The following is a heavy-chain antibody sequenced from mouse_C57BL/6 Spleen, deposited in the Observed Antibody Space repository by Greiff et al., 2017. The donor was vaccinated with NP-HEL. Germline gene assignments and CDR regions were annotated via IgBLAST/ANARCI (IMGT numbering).Heavy chain of an antibody. CDR2: IHPTSGST. Sequence: VQLQQPVAELVKPGASVKLSCKASGYTFTSYWMHWVKQRPGQGLEWIGMIHPTSGSTNYNEKFQGKATLTVDTSSSTAYLQLSSLTSEDSAVYHSARNGGKPMDYWGQGTSVTVSS. D-gene: IGHD2-1*01. CDR1: GYTFTSYW. CDR3: ARNGGKPMDY. J-gene: IGHJ4*01. V-gene: IGHV1-64*01.